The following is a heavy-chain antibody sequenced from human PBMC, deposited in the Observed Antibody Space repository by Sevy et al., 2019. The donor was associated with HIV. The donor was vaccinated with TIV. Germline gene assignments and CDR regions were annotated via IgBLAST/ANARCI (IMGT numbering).Heavy chain of an antibody. CDR1: AHRFTDYF. CDR2: INPNNGDT. J-gene: IGHJ5*02. D-gene: IGHD3-22*01. V-gene: IGHV1-2*02. CDR3: ARTGAKYYDSYGYDSLDP. Sequence: ASVKVSCKASAHRFTDYFMYWMRQAPGQGLEWMGWINPNNGDTKYAQTFQGRVTLTRDTSMSTAYMELSRLTSDDTAVYYCARTGAKYYDSYGYDSLDPWGQGTLVTVSS.